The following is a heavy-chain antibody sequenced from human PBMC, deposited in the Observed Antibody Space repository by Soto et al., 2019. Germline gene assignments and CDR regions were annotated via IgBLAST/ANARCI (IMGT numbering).Heavy chain of an antibody. Sequence: QVQLVQSGAEVKKPGASVKVSCKASGYTFTNYYLHRVRQAPGQGLEWMGIINPGGDSTNYAQKFQGRVTMTRDTSTSTVYMELSSLRSEDTAVYYCTRGGMTTVVTSTFDPWGQGTLVTVSS. CDR3: TRGGMTTVVTSTFDP. J-gene: IGHJ5*02. D-gene: IGHD4-17*01. CDR2: INPGGDST. V-gene: IGHV1-46*03. CDR1: GYTFTNYY.